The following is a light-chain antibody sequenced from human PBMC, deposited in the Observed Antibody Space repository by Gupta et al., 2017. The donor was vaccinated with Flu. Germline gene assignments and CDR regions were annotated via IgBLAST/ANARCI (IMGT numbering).Light chain of an antibody. Sequence: SSVLTQPPSASVAPGQTARITCGGNNIGSKSVHWYQQKPSQAPVLVVSDDIDRPSGIPERFSCSNSGNTATLTISRVEARDGADYFCQVWDSSSDHVVFGGWTKLTVL. CDR3: QVWDSSSDHVV. CDR1: NIGSKS. J-gene: IGLJ2*01. CDR2: DDI. V-gene: IGLV3-21*02.